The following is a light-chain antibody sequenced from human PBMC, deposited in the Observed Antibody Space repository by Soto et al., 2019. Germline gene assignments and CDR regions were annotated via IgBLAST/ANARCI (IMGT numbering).Light chain of an antibody. CDR3: ASYTSSRTSVI. CDR2: EVS. Sequence: QSALTQPASVSGSPGQSITISCTGTSSDVGGYKYVSWYQQHPDKAPKLIIFEVSNRPSGISSRFSGSKSGNTASLTISGLQAEDEAYYYCASYTSSRTSVIFGRGTKLTVL. V-gene: IGLV2-14*01. J-gene: IGLJ2*01. CDR1: SSDVGGYKY.